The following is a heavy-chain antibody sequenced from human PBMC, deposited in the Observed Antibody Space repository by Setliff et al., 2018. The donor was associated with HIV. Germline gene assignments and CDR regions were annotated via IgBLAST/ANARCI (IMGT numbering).Heavy chain of an antibody. D-gene: IGHD3-3*01. V-gene: IGHV3-33*06. CDR3: AKDPQTRRLRFSYYYYYMDV. CDR2: IWYDGSNK. Sequence: GGSLRLSCATSGFTFSSYGMHWVRQAPGKGLEWVAVIWYDGSNKYYADSVKGLFAISRDNSKNTLYLQMNNLRAEDTAVYYCAKDPQTRRLRFSYYYYYMDVWGKGTTVTVSS. CDR1: GFTFSSYG. J-gene: IGHJ6*03.